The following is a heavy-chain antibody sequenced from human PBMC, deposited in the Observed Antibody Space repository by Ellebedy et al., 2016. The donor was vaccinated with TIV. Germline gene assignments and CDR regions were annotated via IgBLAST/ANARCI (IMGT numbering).Heavy chain of an antibody. J-gene: IGHJ4*02. Sequence: GESLKISXAASGFTFSTYWMAWVRQAPGTGLEWVANIKQDGSREHYVDSVKGRFTISRDNAKNSLYLQMNSLRAEDTAMYYCVRDQSVNYNIIWYDTYDYWGQGTLVTVSS. CDR2: IKQDGSRE. CDR3: VRDQSVNYNIIWYDTYDY. CDR1: GFTFSTYW. V-gene: IGHV3-7*03. D-gene: IGHD1-7*01.